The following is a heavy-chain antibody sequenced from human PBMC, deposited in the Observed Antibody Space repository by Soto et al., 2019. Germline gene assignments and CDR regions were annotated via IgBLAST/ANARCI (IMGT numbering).Heavy chain of an antibody. Sequence: WGSLRLSCAASGLTFISYAISFGRQSPVKWLEWVSAISGSGGSTYYADSVKGRFTISRDNSKNTLYLQMNSLRAEDTAVYYCAKDRRRITIFGVVIIQFDYWGQGTLVTVSS. CDR1: GLTFISYA. CDR3: AKDRRRITIFGVVIIQFDY. V-gene: IGHV3-23*01. D-gene: IGHD3-3*01. CDR2: ISGSGGST. J-gene: IGHJ4*02.